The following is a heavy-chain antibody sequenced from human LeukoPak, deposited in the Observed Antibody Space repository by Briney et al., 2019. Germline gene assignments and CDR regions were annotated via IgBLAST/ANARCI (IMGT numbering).Heavy chain of an antibody. CDR2: IWYDGSNK. V-gene: IGHV3-33*01. Sequence: GGSLRLSCAASGFTFSSYGMHWVRQAPGKGLEWVAVIWYDGSNKYYADSVKGRFTISRGNSKNTLYLQMNSLRAEDTAVYYCARASLGTGTPVKYWGQGTLVTVSS. CDR1: GFTFSSYG. J-gene: IGHJ4*02. D-gene: IGHD1-7*01. CDR3: ARASLGTGTPVKY.